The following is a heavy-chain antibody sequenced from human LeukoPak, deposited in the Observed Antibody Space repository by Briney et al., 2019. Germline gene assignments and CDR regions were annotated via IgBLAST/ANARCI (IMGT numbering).Heavy chain of an antibody. CDR1: GFTFSSCA. D-gene: IGHD3-3*01. CDR3: AKGDPSYDFWSGYVY. Sequence: GGSLRLSCAASGFTFSSCAMSWVRQAPGKGLEWVSAISGSGGSTYYADSVKGRFTISRDNSKNTLYLQMNSLRAEDTAVYYCAKGDPSYDFWSGYVYWGQGTLVTVSS. J-gene: IGHJ4*02. CDR2: ISGSGGST. V-gene: IGHV3-23*01.